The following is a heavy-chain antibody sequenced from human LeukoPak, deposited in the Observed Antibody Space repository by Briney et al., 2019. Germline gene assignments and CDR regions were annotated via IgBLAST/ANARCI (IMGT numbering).Heavy chain of an antibody. CDR3: AKGVSFYYDSSGHYYFDY. D-gene: IGHD3-22*01. V-gene: IGHV3-23*01. Sequence: GGSLRLSCAASGFTFSSYAMSWVRQAPGKGLEWVSAISGSGGSTYYADSVKGRFTISRDNSKNTLYLQMNSLRADDTAVYYCAKGVSFYYDSSGHYYFDYWGQGTLVTVSS. CDR1: GFTFSSYA. J-gene: IGHJ4*02. CDR2: ISGSGGST.